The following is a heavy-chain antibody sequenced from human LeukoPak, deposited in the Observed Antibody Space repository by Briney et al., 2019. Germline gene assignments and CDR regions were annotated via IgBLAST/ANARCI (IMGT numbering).Heavy chain of an antibody. V-gene: IGHV3-30*18. CDR2: ISYDGSNK. CDR3: AKDLDDYSSV. D-gene: IGHD4-11*01. Sequence: GKSPRLSCAASGFTFSSYGMHWVRQAPGKGLEWVAVISYDGSNKYYADSVKGRFTISRDNSKNTLYLQMNSLRAEDTAVYYCAKDLDDYSSVWGQGTLVTVSS. J-gene: IGHJ4*02. CDR1: GFTFSSYG.